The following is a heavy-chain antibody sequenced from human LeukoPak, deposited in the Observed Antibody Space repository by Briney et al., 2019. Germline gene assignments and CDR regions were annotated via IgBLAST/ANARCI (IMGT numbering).Heavy chain of an antibody. CDR2: ISGDGRIT. D-gene: IGHD1-26*01. J-gene: IGHJ3*02. Sequence: GGSLRLSCAASRFTFSNYWMHWVRQGPGKGLVWVSRISGDGRITRNADAVKGRFFISRDNAKNTLYLQMNSLRAEDTAVYYCARGGSPPEALGDTFDIWGQGTMVTVSS. V-gene: IGHV3-74*01. CDR3: ARGGSPPEALGDTFDI. CDR1: RFTFSNYW.